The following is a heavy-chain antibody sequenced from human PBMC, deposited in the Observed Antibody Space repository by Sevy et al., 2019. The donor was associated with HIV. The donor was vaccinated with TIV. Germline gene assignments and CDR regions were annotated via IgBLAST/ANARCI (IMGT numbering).Heavy chain of an antibody. CDR1: GFTFSTYG. CDR3: ARDLEFYDYGDYGPAFMPDY. V-gene: IGHV3-33*01. Sequence: GESLKISCAASGFTFSTYGMHWVRQAPGKGLEWVAVMWFDGSTTYYADSVKGRFTISRDIAKNTLHLQMNSLRAEDTAVYYCARDLEFYDYGDYGPAFMPDYWGQGTLVTVSS. CDR2: MWFDGSTT. D-gene: IGHD4-17*01. J-gene: IGHJ4*02.